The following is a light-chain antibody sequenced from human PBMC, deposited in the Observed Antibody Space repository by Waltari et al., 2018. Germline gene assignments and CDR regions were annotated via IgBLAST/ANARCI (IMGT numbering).Light chain of an antibody. CDR3: QQSFRTPYT. Sequence: DIKMTQSPSSLSLSVGDRVTITCRASQSISDHLNWYQQKPGEAPKILIYVASNLESGFPSRFSGSGSGTDFTLTINSLQPGDFATYYCQQSFRTPYTFGQGTKLEVK. V-gene: IGKV1-39*01. CDR2: VAS. CDR1: QSISDH. J-gene: IGKJ2*01.